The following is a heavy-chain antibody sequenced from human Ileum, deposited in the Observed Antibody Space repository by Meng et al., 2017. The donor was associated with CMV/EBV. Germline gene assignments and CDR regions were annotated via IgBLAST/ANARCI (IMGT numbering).Heavy chain of an antibody. Sequence: LRLSCAISGDSVSSNSAAWNWIRQSPSRGLEWLGRTYYRSKWYNDYAVSMKSRMTVTPDTSKNQFSLQLNSVTPDDTAVYYCVRRASHNFWFDPWSQGRLVTVSS. CDR3: VRRASHNFWFDP. CDR1: GDSVSSNSAA. V-gene: IGHV6-1*01. J-gene: IGHJ5*02. CDR2: TYYRSKWYN.